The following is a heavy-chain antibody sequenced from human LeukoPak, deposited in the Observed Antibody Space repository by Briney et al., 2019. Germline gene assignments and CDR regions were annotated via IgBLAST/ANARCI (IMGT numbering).Heavy chain of an antibody. CDR1: GFTFSSYS. CDR3: ARRSGYDQREFDC. J-gene: IGHJ4*02. D-gene: IGHD5-12*01. V-gene: IGHV3-21*01. Sequence: GGSLRLSCAASGFTFSSYSMNWVRQAPGKGLEWVSSISSSSSYIYYADSVKGRFTISRDNAKNTLYLQMGSLRAEDMAVYYCARRSGYDQREFDCWGQGTLVTVSS. CDR2: ISSSSSYI.